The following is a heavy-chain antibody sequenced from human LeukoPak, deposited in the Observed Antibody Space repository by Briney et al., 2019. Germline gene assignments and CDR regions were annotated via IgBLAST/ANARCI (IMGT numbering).Heavy chain of an antibody. V-gene: IGHV4-59*01. Sequence: SETLSLTCTVSGGSISSYYWSWIRQPPGKGLEWIGYIYYSGSTNYNPSLKSRVTISVDTSKNQFSLKLSSVTAADTAVYYCARDLRGYSYGYLDYWGQGTLVTVSS. CDR1: GGSISSYY. CDR3: ARDLRGYSYGYLDY. D-gene: IGHD5-18*01. CDR2: IYYSGST. J-gene: IGHJ4*02.